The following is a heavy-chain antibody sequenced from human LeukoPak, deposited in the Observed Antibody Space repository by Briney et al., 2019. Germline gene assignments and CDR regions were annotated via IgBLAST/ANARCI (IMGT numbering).Heavy chain of an antibody. V-gene: IGHV7-4-1*01. CDR2: INTNTGNP. J-gene: IGHJ4*02. CDR3: ARDLAVPGTARGY. CDR1: GYTFSAYD. Sequence: GASVKVSCKASGYTFSAYDISWMRQAPGQGLEWTGGINTNTGNPIYAQDFTGRFVFSLDSSVSTAYLQIDSVEAEDTAIYFCARDLAVPGTARGYWGQGTLVTVSS. D-gene: IGHD6-19*01.